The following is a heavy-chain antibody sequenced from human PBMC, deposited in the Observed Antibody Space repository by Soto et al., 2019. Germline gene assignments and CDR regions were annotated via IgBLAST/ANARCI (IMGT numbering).Heavy chain of an antibody. CDR1: GFTFSDYY. CDR2: ISSSGSTI. CDR3: ARDNFSFRRGDPDY. J-gene: IGHJ4*02. V-gene: IGHV3-11*01. Sequence: SLRLSCVASGFTFSDYYMSWSRQAPGKGLEWVSYISSSGSTIYDADSVKGRFTTSRDNAESSLYLQLNRLRVEDTAIYYCARDNFSFRRGDPDYWGQGTLVTVSS. D-gene: IGHD2-21*02.